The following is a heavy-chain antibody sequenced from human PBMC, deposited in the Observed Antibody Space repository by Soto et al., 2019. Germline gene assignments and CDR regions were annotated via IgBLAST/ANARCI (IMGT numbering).Heavy chain of an antibody. CDR1: GFSLSTSGVG. J-gene: IGHJ1*01. CDR2: IYWDDDK. V-gene: IGHV2-5*02. CDR3: AHRPYYYDSSGYSREGYFQH. Sequence: SGPTLVNPTQTLTLTCTFSGFSLSTSGVGVGWIRQPPGKALEWLALIYWDDDKRYSPSLKSRLTITKDTSKNQVVLTMTNMDPVDTATYYCAHRPYYYDSSGYSREGYFQHWGQGTLVTVSS. D-gene: IGHD3-22*01.